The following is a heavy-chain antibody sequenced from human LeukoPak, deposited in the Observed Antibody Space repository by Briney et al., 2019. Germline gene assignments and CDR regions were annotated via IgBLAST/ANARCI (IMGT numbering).Heavy chain of an antibody. CDR3: ARHSGQWLGLYFDY. D-gene: IGHD6-19*01. CDR2: IYYSGST. V-gene: IGHV4-59*08. CDR1: GGSISSYY. J-gene: IGHJ4*02. Sequence: SETLSLTCTVSGGSISSYYWSWIRQPPGKGLEWIGYIYYSGSTYYNPSLKSRVTISVDTSKNQFSLKLSSVTAADTAVYYCARHSGQWLGLYFDYWGQGTLVTVSS.